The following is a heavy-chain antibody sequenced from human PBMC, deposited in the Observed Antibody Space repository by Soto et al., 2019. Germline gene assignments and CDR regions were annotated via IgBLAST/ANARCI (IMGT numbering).Heavy chain of an antibody. J-gene: IGHJ6*02. V-gene: IGHV5-10-1*01. CDR2: IEPSDSYT. D-gene: IGHD4-4*01. CDR3: ARAQVHMTTVTSHYYYYGMDV. Sequence: GESLKISCKGSGYSVASYWISWVRQMPGKGLEWMGRIEPSDSYTNYSPSFQGHVTISADKPISTTYLQWSSLKASDTAMYYCARAQVHMTTVTSHYYYYGMDVWGQGTTVTVSS. CDR1: GYSVASYW.